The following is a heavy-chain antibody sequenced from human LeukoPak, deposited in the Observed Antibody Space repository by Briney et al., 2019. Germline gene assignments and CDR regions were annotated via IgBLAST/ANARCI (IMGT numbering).Heavy chain of an antibody. CDR3: AREGGPYRPLDY. J-gene: IGHJ4*02. Sequence: KPSGTLSLTCGVSGGSISSTNWWTWVRQPPGDGLEWIGEVHLSGRTNYSPSLESRVTTSVDMSENHISLKLTSVTAADTAVYYCAREGGPYRPLDYSGQGTLVTVSS. CDR2: VHLSGRT. V-gene: IGHV4-4*02. CDR1: GGSISSTNW.